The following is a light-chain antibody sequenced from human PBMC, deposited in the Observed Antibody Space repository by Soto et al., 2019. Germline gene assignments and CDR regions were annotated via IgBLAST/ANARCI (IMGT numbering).Light chain of an antibody. CDR2: AAS. CDR3: QLRKDRPLR. CDR1: QCVSSSY. J-gene: IGKJ4*01. V-gene: IGKV3-20*01. Sequence: VVLSKSPGPLSLSPGERATLSWRASQCVSSSYLVWHQQRPGQGPRLLIYAASRRATGIPDRVSGSGSGTYFTLTISRLEPEDSAVYYCQLRKDRPLRFGGGTKVDI.